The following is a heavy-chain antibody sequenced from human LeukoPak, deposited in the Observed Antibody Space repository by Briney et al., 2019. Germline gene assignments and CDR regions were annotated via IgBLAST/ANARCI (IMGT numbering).Heavy chain of an antibody. CDR2: ISYDGSNK. Sequence: GRSLRLSCAASGFTFSSYGMHWVRQAPGKGLEWVAVISYDGSNKYYADSVKGRFTISRDNSKNTLYLQMNSLRAEDTAVYYCAVVDSSGWYCHDYWGQGTLVTVSS. D-gene: IGHD6-19*01. V-gene: IGHV3-30*03. CDR3: AVVDSSGWYCHDY. J-gene: IGHJ4*02. CDR1: GFTFSSYG.